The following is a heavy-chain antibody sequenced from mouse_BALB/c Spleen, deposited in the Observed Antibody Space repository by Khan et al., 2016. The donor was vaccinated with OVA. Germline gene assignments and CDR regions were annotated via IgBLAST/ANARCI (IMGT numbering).Heavy chain of an antibody. J-gene: IGHJ3*01. CDR3: ARGVRLTY. Sequence: VQLKQSGPGLVKPSQSLSLTCTVTGYSITSDYAWTWIRQFPGNKLEWMGYINYSGSTSYNPSLKSRISITRDTSKNQFFLQLNSVTTEDTATYYCARGVRLTYRGQGTLVTVSA. D-gene: IGHD2-14*01. V-gene: IGHV3-2*02. CDR2: INYSGST. CDR1: GYSITSDYA.